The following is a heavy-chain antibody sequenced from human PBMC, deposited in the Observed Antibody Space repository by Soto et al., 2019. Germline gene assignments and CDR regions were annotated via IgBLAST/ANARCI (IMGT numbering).Heavy chain of an antibody. CDR3: AREFVYSGFDLGWFQY. CDR1: GVSTTSYY. J-gene: IGHJ4*02. V-gene: IGHV4-59*01. CDR2: THHSGST. Sequence: SETLSLTCTVSGVSTTSYYWSWIRQPPGKGLEWIGYTHHSGSTNYNPSLKGRVTLSVDTSKNQMSLKMNSVTAADTAMYYCAREFVYSGFDLGWFQYWGQGALVTVSS. D-gene: IGHD5-12*01.